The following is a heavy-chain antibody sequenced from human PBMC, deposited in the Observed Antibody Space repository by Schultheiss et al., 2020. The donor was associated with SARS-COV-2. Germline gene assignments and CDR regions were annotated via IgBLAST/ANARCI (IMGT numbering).Heavy chain of an antibody. V-gene: IGHV3-21*01. CDR1: GLTFRSYA. CDR3: ARDSGTYSSSWSYYYYYYMDV. Sequence: GGSLRLSCAVSGLTFRSYAMHWVRQAPGKGLEWVSSISSSSSYIYYADSVKGRFTISRDNAKNSLYLQMNSLRAEDTAVYYCARDSGTYSSSWSYYYYYYMDVWGKGTTVTVSS. D-gene: IGHD6-13*01. J-gene: IGHJ6*03. CDR2: ISSSSSYI.